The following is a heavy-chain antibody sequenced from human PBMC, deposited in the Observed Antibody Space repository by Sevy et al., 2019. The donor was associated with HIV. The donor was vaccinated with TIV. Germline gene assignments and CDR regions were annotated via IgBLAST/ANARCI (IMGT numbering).Heavy chain of an antibody. Sequence: GGSLRLSCAPSGFIFSSFGMHWVRQAPGKGLEWVAFIHYKGSDKYYADAVKGRYTISRDNSKNTVYLQMSSLRAEDTAVYYCAKDYSTGWYGYYYGMDVRGQGTTVTVSS. CDR1: GFIFSSFG. CDR3: AKDYSTGWYGYYYGMDV. CDR2: IHYKGSDK. V-gene: IGHV3-30*02. J-gene: IGHJ6*02. D-gene: IGHD6-19*01.